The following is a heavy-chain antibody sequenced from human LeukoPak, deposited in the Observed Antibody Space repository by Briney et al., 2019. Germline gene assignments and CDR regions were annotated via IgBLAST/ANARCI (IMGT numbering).Heavy chain of an antibody. CDR1: GGSISSGSYY. D-gene: IGHD6-19*01. CDR3: ARGGLADY. Sequence: SETLSLTCTVSGGSISSGSYYWSWIRQPAGKGLEWIGRIYTSGSTNYNPSLKSRVTISVDTSKNRFSLKLSSVTAADTAVYYCARGGLADYWGQGTLVTVSS. J-gene: IGHJ4*02. V-gene: IGHV4-61*02. CDR2: IYTSGST.